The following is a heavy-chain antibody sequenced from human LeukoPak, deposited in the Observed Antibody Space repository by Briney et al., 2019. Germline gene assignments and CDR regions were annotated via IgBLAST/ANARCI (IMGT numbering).Heavy chain of an antibody. CDR1: GGSFSGYY. D-gene: IGHD3-10*01. J-gene: IGHJ4*02. Sequence: PSETLSLTCAVYGGSFSGYYWSWIRQPPGKGLEWIGEINHSGSTNYNPSLKSRVTISVDTSKNQFSLKLSSVTAADTAVYHCARDQSGGYYFDYWGQGTLVTVSS. CDR2: INHSGST. V-gene: IGHV4-34*01. CDR3: ARDQSGGYYFDY.